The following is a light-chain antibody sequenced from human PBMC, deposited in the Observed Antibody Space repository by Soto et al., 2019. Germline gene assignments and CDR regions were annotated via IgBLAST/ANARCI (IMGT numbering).Light chain of an antibody. CDR2: YAF. V-gene: IGKV3-11*01. J-gene: IGKJ2*01. CDR3: QQRSNCPQT. Sequence: DIVLTQSPATLSLSLGDRATLSCRASQSVATTLAWYQQKPGQPPRLLIYYAFKRPTGVPARFSGRGSETEFTLTISSLEPEDYAVYYCQQRSNCPQTFGLGTKVE. CDR1: QSVATT.